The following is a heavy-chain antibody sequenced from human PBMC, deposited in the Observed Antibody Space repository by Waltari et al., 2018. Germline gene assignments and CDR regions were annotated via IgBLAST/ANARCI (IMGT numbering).Heavy chain of an antibody. D-gene: IGHD2-15*01. J-gene: IGHJ5*02. CDR2: IYTSVST. V-gene: IGHV4-61*02. CDR1: GGSISSGSYY. CDR3: ARDIGYCSGGSCYSSWFDP. Sequence: QVQLQESGPGLVKPSQTLSLTCTVSGGSISSGSYYWSWIRQPAGKGLEWIGRIYTSVSTNYNPSLKSRVTISVDTSKNQFSLKLSSVTAADTAVYYCARDIGYCSGGSCYSSWFDPWGQGTLVTVSS.